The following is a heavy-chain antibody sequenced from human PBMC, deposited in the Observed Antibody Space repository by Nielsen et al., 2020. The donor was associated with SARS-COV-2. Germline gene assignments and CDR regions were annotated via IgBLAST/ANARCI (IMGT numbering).Heavy chain of an antibody. J-gene: IGHJ6*02. CDR3: ARSSGSGSLYYYYGMDV. V-gene: IGHV3-33*01. Sequence: GGSLRLSCAASGFTFSSYGMHWVRQAPGKGLEWVAVIWYDGSNKYYADSVKGRFTISRDNSKNTLYLQMNSLRAEDTAVYYCARSSGSGSLYYYYGMDVWGQGTTVTVSS. CDR1: GFTFSSYG. CDR2: IWYDGSNK. D-gene: IGHD3-10*01.